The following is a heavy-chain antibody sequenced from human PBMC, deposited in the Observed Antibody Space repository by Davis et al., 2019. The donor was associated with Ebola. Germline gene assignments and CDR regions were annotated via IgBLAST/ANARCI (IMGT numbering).Heavy chain of an antibody. Sequence: GESLKISCAASGLTFNNYGMHWVRQAPGKGLEWVSSISSSSSYIYYADSVKGRFTISRDNAKNSLYLQMNSLRTEDTAVYYCVTENWYRFESWGQGTLVTVPS. J-gene: IGHJ4*02. V-gene: IGHV3-21*04. CDR1: GLTFNNYG. CDR3: VTENWYRFES. D-gene: IGHD1/OR15-1a*01. CDR2: ISSSSSYI.